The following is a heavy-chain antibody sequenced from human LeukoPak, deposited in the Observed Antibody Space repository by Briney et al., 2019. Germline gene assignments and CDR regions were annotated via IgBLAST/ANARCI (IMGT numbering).Heavy chain of an antibody. Sequence: SETLSLTCAVYGGSFGGYYWSWIRQPPGKGLEWIGEINHSGSTNYNPSLKSRVTISVDTSKNQFSLKLSSVTAADTAVYYCARGRSSSWYYSPWYYYYYYYMDVWGKGTTVTVSS. CDR3: ARGRSSSWYYSPWYYYYYYYMDV. CDR2: INHSGST. J-gene: IGHJ6*03. D-gene: IGHD6-13*01. CDR1: GGSFGGYY. V-gene: IGHV4-34*01.